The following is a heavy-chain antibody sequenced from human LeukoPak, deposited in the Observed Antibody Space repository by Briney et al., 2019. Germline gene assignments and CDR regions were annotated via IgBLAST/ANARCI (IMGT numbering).Heavy chain of an antibody. J-gene: IGHJ6*03. V-gene: IGHV3-64*01. CDR1: GFTFSSYT. Sequence: PGGSLRLSCAASGFTFSSYTMHWVRQAPGKGLEYVSAISSNGGSTYYAKSVKGRFTISRDNSKNTLYLQMGSLRAEDMAVYYCARGTLAVAGNFYYYYMDVWGKGTTVTVSS. CDR3: ARGTLAVAGNFYYYYMDV. CDR2: ISSNGGST. D-gene: IGHD6-19*01.